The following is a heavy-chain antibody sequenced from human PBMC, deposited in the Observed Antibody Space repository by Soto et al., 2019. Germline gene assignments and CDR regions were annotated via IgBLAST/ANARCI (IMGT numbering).Heavy chain of an antibody. CDR2: IIPIFGTA. CDR1: GGTFSSYA. V-gene: IGHV1-69*06. D-gene: IGHD6-6*01. CDR3: ATTIKIAARDSVSYYYGMDV. Sequence: ASVKVSCKASGGTFSSYAISWVRQAPGQGREWMGGIIPIFGTANYAQKFQGRVTITADKSTSTAYMELSSLRSEDTAVYYCATTIKIAARDSVSYYYGMDVWGQGXTVTVYS. J-gene: IGHJ6*02.